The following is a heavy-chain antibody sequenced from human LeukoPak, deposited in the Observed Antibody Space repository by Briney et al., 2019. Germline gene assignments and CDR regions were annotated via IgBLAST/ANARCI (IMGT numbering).Heavy chain of an antibody. CDR3: AKWFGELSGYFDY. CDR2: ISGSGGST. Sequence: GGSLRLSCAASGFTFSSYAMRWVRQAPGKGLEWVSAISGSGGSTYYADSVKRRSTISRDNSKNTLYLQMNSLRAEDTAVYYCAKWFGELSGYFDYWGQGTLVTVSS. V-gene: IGHV3-23*01. CDR1: GFTFSSYA. D-gene: IGHD3-10*01. J-gene: IGHJ4*02.